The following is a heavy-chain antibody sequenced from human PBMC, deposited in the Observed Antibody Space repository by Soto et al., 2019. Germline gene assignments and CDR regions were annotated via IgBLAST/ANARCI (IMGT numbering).Heavy chain of an antibody. CDR1: GFTFSSYA. D-gene: IGHD3-10*01. J-gene: IGHJ4*02. Sequence: PGGSLRLSCAASGFTFSSYAMHWVRQAPGKGLEWVAVKSYDGSNKYYADSVKGRFTISRDNSKNTLYLQMFSLRAEDTAVYYCARALLGMGRGVMTPPLFSDYWGQGTLVTVSS. CDR3: ARALLGMGRGVMTPPLFSDY. V-gene: IGHV3-30-3*01. CDR2: KSYDGSNK.